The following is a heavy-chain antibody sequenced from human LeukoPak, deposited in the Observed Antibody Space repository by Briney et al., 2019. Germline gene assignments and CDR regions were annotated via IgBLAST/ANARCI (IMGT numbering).Heavy chain of an antibody. CDR3: AKAWATYCYDSSGCDY. V-gene: IGHV3-23*01. J-gene: IGHJ4*02. CDR2: ISGSGATT. Sequence: GGSLRLSCAASGFTFSSYAMSWVRQAPGKGLEWVSAISGSGATTYYADSVTGRFTISRDNSKNTLYLQMNSLRAEDTAVYYCAKAWATYCYDSSGCDYWGQGTLVTVSS. CDR1: GFTFSSYA. D-gene: IGHD3-22*01.